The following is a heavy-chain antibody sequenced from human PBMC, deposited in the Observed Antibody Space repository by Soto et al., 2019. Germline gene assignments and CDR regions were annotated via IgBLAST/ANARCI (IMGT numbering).Heavy chain of an antibody. D-gene: IGHD6-19*01. CDR2: IIPIFGTA. J-gene: IGHJ6*02. V-gene: IGHV1-69*01. CDR3: AKDGIAVAGPNYYYYGLDV. CDR1: GGTFSSYA. Sequence: QVQLVQSGAEVKKPGSSVMVSCKASGGTFSSYAISWVRQAPGQGLEWMGGIIPIFGTASYAQKFRGRLTFPADESRSTDYIELSRLRSEDTAVYYCAKDGIAVAGPNYYYYGLDVWGQGTTVTPSS.